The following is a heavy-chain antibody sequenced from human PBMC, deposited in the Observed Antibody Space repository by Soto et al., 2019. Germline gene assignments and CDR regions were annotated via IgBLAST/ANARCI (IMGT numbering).Heavy chain of an antibody. CDR2: MNPNSGNT. D-gene: IGHD5-12*01. Sequence: APVEVSCKGSWYTFTRYDIKWVGPAPGQGLEWMGWMNPNSGNTGYAQKFQGRVTMTRNTSISTAYMELSSLRSEDTAVYYCARASVDIVATDAFDIWGQGTMVTVSS. CDR1: WYTFTRYD. CDR3: ARASVDIVATDAFDI. V-gene: IGHV1-8*01. J-gene: IGHJ3*02.